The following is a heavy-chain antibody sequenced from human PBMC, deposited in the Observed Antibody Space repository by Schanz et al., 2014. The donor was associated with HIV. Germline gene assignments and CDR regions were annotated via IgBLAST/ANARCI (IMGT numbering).Heavy chain of an antibody. J-gene: IGHJ4*02. CDR2: ISGSGGST. D-gene: IGHD3-22*01. CDR1: GFTFSSYA. Sequence: EVQLLESGGGLVQPGGSLRLSCAASGFTFSSYAMSWVRQAPGKGLEWVSVISGSGGSTYYADSVKGRFTISRDNSKNTVYLQMNSLKAEDTAIYYCARGRGTYNSGYYDPPDFWGQGSQVTVSS. V-gene: IGHV3-23*01. CDR3: ARGRGTYNSGYYDPPDF.